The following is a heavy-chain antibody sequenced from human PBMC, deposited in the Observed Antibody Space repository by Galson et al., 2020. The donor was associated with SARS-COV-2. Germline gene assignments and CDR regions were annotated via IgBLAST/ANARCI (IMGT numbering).Heavy chain of an antibody. Sequence: PGGSLRLSCAASGFTLTTFWMSWVRQAPGKGLEWVSAISTTETYIYYADSVKGRFTISRDNVKNSLYLQMNNLRGDDTAVYYCARSPKIYGGKGYYYYGMDFWGPGTPVTVSS. CDR1: GFTLTTFW. J-gene: IGHJ6*02. V-gene: IGHV3-21*01. D-gene: IGHD4-17*01. CDR3: ARSPKIYGGKGYYYYGMDF. CDR2: ISTTETYI.